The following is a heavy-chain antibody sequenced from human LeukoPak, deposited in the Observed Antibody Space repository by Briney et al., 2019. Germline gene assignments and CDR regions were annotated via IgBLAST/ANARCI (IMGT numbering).Heavy chain of an antibody. J-gene: IGHJ4*02. CDR3: ARGGVSNSWYRTPDY. D-gene: IGHD6-13*01. CDR1: GYSFTNYG. V-gene: IGHV1-18*01. Sequence: ASVKVSCKASGYSFTNYGISWVRQAPGRGLEWMGWISTYDGNTNYVQKLQGRVTMTTDTSTSTAYMELRSLRSDDTAVYYCARGGVSNSWYRTPDYWGQGTLVAVSS. CDR2: ISTYDGNT.